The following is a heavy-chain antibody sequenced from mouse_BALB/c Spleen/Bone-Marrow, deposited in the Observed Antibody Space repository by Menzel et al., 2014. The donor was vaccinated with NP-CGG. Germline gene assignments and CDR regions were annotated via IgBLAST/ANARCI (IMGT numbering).Heavy chain of an antibody. V-gene: IGHV1-69*02. J-gene: IGHJ4*01. CDR3: ARALGDGYYYAMDY. CDR2: IDPSDSET. Sequence: QVQLKESGAELVKPGASVRLSCKASGYTFTSNWMNWVKQRPGRGLEWIGRIDPSDSETHYNQKFKDKATLTVDKSSSTAYIQPSSLTSEDSAVYYCARALGDGYYYAMDYWGQGTSVTVPS. D-gene: IGHD2-3*01. CDR1: GYTFTSNW.